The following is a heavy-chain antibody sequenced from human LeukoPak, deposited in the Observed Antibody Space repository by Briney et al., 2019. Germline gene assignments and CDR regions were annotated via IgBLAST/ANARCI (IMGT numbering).Heavy chain of an antibody. CDR3: ARDLPTDIVVVVAAIPFDY. Sequence: GGSLRLSCAASGFIFSTYSMNWVRQAPGKGLEWVSSISSSTSYIYYADSAKGRFTISRDNAKNSLYLQMNSLRPEDTAVYYCARDLPTDIVVVVAAIPFDYWGQGTLVTVSS. CDR1: GFIFSTYS. CDR2: ISSSTSYI. D-gene: IGHD2-15*01. J-gene: IGHJ4*02. V-gene: IGHV3-21*01.